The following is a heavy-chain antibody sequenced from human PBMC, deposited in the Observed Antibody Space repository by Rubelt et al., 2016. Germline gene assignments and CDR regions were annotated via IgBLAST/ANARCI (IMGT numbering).Heavy chain of an antibody. CDR1: GFTVGSNY. J-gene: IGHJ4*02. Sequence: EVQLVESGGGLVKPGGSLRLSCAASGFTVGSNYMSWVRQAPGKGLEWVSVIYSGGSTYYADSVKGRFTISRHNSKNTLYLQMNSLRAEDTAVYYCARTSRFSRHYYDSSGPFDYWGQGTLVTVSS. V-gene: IGHV3-53*04. CDR2: IYSGGST. CDR3: ARTSRFSRHYYDSSGPFDY. D-gene: IGHD3-22*01.